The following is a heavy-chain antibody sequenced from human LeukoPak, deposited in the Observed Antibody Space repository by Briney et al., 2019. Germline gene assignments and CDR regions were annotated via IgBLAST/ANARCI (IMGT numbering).Heavy chain of an antibody. V-gene: IGHV3-30*02. D-gene: IGHD5-18*01. Sequence: PGGSLRLSCAASGFIFSRYGMHWVRQAPGKGLEWVAFIHYDGSKCDYGESVKGRFTISRDNSKKTLFLQMSSLRVEDTAVYYCAKDLAMYSYVHYFDSWGQGALVTVSS. CDR1: GFIFSRYG. CDR2: IHYDGSKC. J-gene: IGHJ4*02. CDR3: AKDLAMYSYVHYFDS.